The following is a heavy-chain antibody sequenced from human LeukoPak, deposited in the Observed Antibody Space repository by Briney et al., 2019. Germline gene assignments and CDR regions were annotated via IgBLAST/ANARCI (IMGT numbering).Heavy chain of an antibody. V-gene: IGHV3-7*01. CDR2: IKQDGSEK. Sequence: GGSLRLSCAASGFTFSSDWMTWVRQAPGKGLEWVANIKQDGSEKYYVDSVKGRFTMSRDNAKNSLYLQMNSPRVEDTAVYYCARDWGRRFDYWGQGTLVTVSS. CDR3: ARDWGRRFDY. CDR1: GFTFSSDW. J-gene: IGHJ4*02. D-gene: IGHD3-16*01.